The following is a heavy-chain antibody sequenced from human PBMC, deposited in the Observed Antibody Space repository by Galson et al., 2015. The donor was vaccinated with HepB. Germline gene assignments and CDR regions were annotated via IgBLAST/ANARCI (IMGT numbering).Heavy chain of an antibody. D-gene: IGHD3-10*01. V-gene: IGHV1-3*01. CDR3: ARPPVPSLLWFRESLGD. CDR2: INAGNGNT. CDR1: GYTFTSYA. J-gene: IGHJ4*02. Sequence: SVKVSCKASGYTFTSYAMHWVRQAPGQRLEWMGWINAGNGNTKYSQKFQGRVTITRDTSASTAYMELSSLRSEDTAVYYCARPPVPSLLWFRESLGDWGQGTLVTVSS.